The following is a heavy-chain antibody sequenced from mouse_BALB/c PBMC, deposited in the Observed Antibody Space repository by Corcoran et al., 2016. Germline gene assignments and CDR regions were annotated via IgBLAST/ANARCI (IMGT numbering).Heavy chain of an antibody. V-gene: IGHV14-3*02. D-gene: IGHD4-1*01. CDR2: IDPANGHT. CDR3: ARSWDVDY. J-gene: IGHJ2*01. Sequence: EAQLEQSGAELVTPGASVKMSCTASGFNSKDTYIHGVKQGPEQSLEWLGRIDPANGHTKYDPKFQGKATITADTSSNTAYLQLSILRSEDTSVYYCARSWDVDYWGQGTTLTVSS. CDR1: GFNSKDTY.